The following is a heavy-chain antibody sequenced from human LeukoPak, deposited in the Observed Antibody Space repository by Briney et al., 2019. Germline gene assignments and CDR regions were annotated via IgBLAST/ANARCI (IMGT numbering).Heavy chain of an antibody. CDR1: GFTFSSYA. CDR2: ISGSGGST. D-gene: IGHD6-13*01. Sequence: GGSLRLSCAASGFTFSSYAMSWVRQAPGKGLEWVSAISGSGGSTYYADSVKGRFTISRDNSKNTLYLQMNSLRAEDTAVYYRAKQARRSSAAARYYFDYWGQGTLVTVSS. CDR3: AKQARRSSAAARYYFDY. J-gene: IGHJ4*02. V-gene: IGHV3-23*01.